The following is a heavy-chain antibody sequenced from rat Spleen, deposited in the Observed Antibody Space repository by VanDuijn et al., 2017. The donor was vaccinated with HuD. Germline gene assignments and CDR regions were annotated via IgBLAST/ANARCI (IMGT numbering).Heavy chain of an antibody. Sequence: QVQLKESGPGLVQPSQTLSLTCTVSGFSLISNSVHWVRQPPGQGLEWMGGIWGDESTDYNSVLKSRLSISRDTSKSQEFLKMNSMKTEDTATYYCARGLRGGYFDYWGQGVMVRVSS. CDR1: GFSLISNS. CDR2: IWGDEST. V-gene: IGHV2-1*01. D-gene: IGHD4-3*01. J-gene: IGHJ2*01. CDR3: ARGLRGGYFDY.